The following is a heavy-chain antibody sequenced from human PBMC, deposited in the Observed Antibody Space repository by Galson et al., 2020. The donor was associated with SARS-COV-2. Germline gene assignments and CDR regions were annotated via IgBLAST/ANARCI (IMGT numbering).Heavy chain of an antibody. Sequence: SETLSLTCTVSGGSISSGSYYWSWIRQPAGKGLEWIGRIYTSGSTNYNPSLKSRVTISVDTSKNQFSLKLSSVTAADTAVYYCARDSSWLWAFDIWGQGTMVTVSS. V-gene: IGHV4-61*02. CDR2: IYTSGST. CDR1: GGSISSGSYY. CDR3: ARDSSWLWAFDI. D-gene: IGHD6-19*01. J-gene: IGHJ3*02.